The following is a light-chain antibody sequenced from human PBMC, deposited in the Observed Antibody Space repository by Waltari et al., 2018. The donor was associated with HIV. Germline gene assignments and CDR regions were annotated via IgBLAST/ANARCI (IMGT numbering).Light chain of an antibody. V-gene: IGLV2-23*02. J-gene: IGLJ3*02. CDR2: EVS. CDR1: SSDVGSYNL. Sequence: QSALTQPASVSGSPGQSITISCTGTSSDVGSYNLVSWYQQHPGEAPQRMIYEVSKRPSWVSNRVSGSKSGNTACLTISGLQAEDEADYYCCSYAGSSTWMFGGGTKLTAL. CDR3: CSYAGSSTWM.